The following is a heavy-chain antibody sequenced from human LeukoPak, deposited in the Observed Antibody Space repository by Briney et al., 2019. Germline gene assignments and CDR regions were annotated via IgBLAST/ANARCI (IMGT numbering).Heavy chain of an antibody. J-gene: IGHJ3*02. CDR3: AKGQGREGHAFDI. Sequence: PGGSLRLSCAASGFTFSSYAMSWVRQAPGKGLEWVSAISGSGGSTYYADSVKGRFTSSRDNSKNTLYLQMNSLRAEDTAVYYCAKGQGREGHAFDIWGQGTMVTVSS. CDR1: GFTFSSYA. D-gene: IGHD1-26*01. V-gene: IGHV3-23*01. CDR2: ISGSGGST.